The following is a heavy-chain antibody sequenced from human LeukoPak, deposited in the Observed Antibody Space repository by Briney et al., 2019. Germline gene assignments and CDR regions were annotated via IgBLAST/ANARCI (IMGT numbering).Heavy chain of an antibody. D-gene: IGHD6-13*01. CDR2: INTNTGNP. CDR3: ARTILSPYSSRKEKATGTVSVGAFDI. J-gene: IGHJ3*02. Sequence: ASVKVSCKASGYTFTSYAMNWVRQAPGQGLEWMGWINTNTGNPTYAQGFTGRFVFSLDTSVSTAYLQISSLKAEDTAVYYCARTILSPYSSRKEKATGTVSVGAFDIWGQGTMVTVSS. CDR1: GYTFTSYA. V-gene: IGHV7-4-1*02.